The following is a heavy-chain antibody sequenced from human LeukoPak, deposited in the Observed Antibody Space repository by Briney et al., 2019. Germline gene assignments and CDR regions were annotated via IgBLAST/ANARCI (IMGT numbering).Heavy chain of an antibody. CDR2: IIPIFGTA. D-gene: IGHD3-22*01. V-gene: IGHV1-69*13. Sequence: ASVKVSCKASGGTFSSYAISWVRQAPGQGLEWMGGIIPIFGTANYAQKFQGRATITADESTSTAYMELSSLRSEDTAVYYCAFDSSGYYWYFDYWGQGTLVTVSS. CDR3: AFDSSGYYWYFDY. CDR1: GGTFSSYA. J-gene: IGHJ4*02.